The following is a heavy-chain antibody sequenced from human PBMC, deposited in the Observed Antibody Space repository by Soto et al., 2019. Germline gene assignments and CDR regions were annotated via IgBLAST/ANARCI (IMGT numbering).Heavy chain of an antibody. CDR3: ARLGFVGEGDF. CDR2: ISGSGGST. Sequence: GGSLRLSCAASGITFSTYAMSWVRQAPGKGLEWVSAISGSGGSTYYADSVKGRFTISRDIAKSTGYLQMNNLRAEDTAIYYCARLGFVGEGDFWGQGILVTVSS. V-gene: IGHV3-23*01. J-gene: IGHJ4*02. D-gene: IGHD3-16*01. CDR1: GITFSTYA.